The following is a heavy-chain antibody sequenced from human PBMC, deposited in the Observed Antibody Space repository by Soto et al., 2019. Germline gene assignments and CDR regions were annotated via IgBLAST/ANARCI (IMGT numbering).Heavy chain of an antibody. D-gene: IGHD6-6*01. Sequence: SGPTLVNPTQTLTLTCTFSGFSLSTSGVGVGWIRQPPGKALEWLALIYWDDDKRYSPSLKSRLTITKDTSKNKVVLTMTNMDPVDTASYYCSHKGWEYSRTFYYYYMDVWGKGTTVTVSS. CDR1: GFSLSTSGVG. V-gene: IGHV2-5*02. CDR3: SHKGWEYSRTFYYYYMDV. CDR2: IYWDDDK. J-gene: IGHJ6*03.